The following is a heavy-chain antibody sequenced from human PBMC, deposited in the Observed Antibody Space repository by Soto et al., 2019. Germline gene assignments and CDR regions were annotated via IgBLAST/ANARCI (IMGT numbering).Heavy chain of an antibody. V-gene: IGHV3-13*05. CDR2: IGTAGDP. J-gene: IGHJ6*02. D-gene: IGHD1-26*01. CDR1: GFTFSSYD. Sequence: GGSLRLSCAASGFTFSSYDMHWVRQATGKGLEWVPAIGTAGDPYYPGSVKGRFTISRENAKNSLYLQMNSLRAGDTAVYYCARGRIVGAPIGSYYYGMDVWGQGTTVTVSS. CDR3: ARGRIVGAPIGSYYYGMDV.